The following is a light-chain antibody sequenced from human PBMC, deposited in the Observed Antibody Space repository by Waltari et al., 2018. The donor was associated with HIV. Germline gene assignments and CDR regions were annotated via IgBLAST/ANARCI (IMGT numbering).Light chain of an antibody. CDR1: QTILYRSINTNS. J-gene: IGKJ2*01. V-gene: IGKV4-1*01. CDR2: WAS. Sequence: DIVMTQSPDSLTVSLGERATINCQSRQTILYRSINTNSLAWYRQKPGQPPKLLIYWASTREFGVPDRFSGSGSGTDFTLTSSSLQAEDVAVYYCQQYYSSPYTFGQGTKLEIK. CDR3: QQYYSSPYT.